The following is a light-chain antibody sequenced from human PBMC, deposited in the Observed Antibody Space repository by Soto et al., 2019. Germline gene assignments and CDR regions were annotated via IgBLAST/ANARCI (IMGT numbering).Light chain of an antibody. CDR1: SSNIGSNT. Sequence: QLVLTQPPSASGTPGQRVTFSCSGSSSNIGSNTVNWYQQLPGTAPKLLIYSNNQRPSGVPDRFSGSKSGTSASLAISGLQSEDEADYYCAAWDDSLNGAVFGGGTQLTVL. CDR2: SNN. V-gene: IGLV1-44*01. CDR3: AAWDDSLNGAV. J-gene: IGLJ7*01.